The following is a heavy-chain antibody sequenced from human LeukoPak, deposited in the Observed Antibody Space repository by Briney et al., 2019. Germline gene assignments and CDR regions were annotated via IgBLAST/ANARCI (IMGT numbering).Heavy chain of an antibody. V-gene: IGHV5-51*01. CDR1: GYSFTTYW. J-gene: IGHJ1*01. Sequence: GESLKISCKASGYSFTTYWIGWVPQLPGKGLEWMGIIYPGDSDTKYSPSFQGQVTISADKSISTAYLQWNSLKASDTAVYYCARLTTVTTGRQYFQHWGQGTLVTVSS. CDR2: IYPGDSDT. D-gene: IGHD4-17*01. CDR3: ARLTTVTTGRQYFQH.